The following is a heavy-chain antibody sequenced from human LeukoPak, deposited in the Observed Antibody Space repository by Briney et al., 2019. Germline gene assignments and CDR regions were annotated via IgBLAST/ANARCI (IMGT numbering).Heavy chain of an antibody. J-gene: IGHJ4*02. CDR3: ASDFWGSYRYTPDY. CDR2: INHSGST. V-gene: IGHV4-34*01. CDR1: GGSFSGYY. Sequence: KPSETLSLTCAVYGGSFSGYYWSWIRQPPGKGLEWIGEINHSGSTNYNPSLKSRVTISVDTSKNQFSLKLSSVTAADTAVYYCASDFWGSYRYTPDYWGQGTLVTVSS. D-gene: IGHD3-16*02.